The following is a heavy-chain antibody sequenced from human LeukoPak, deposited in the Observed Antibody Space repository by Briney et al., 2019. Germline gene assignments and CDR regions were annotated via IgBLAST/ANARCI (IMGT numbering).Heavy chain of an antibody. Sequence: SETLSLTCSVSGGSISSGGYYWSWIRQHPGKGLEWIGYIYYSGSTYYNPSLKSRVTISVDTSKNQFSLKLSSVTAADTAVYYCARSSGISIAAFDPWGQGTLVTVSS. CDR1: GGSISSGGYY. D-gene: IGHD6-13*01. CDR2: IYYSGST. CDR3: ARSSGISIAAFDP. V-gene: IGHV4-31*03. J-gene: IGHJ5*02.